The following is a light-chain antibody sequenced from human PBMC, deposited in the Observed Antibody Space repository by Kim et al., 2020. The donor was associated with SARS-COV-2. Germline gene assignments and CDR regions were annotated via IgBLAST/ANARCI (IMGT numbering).Light chain of an antibody. CDR1: QDISNY. CDR2: AAS. Sequence: ASVGARVTITCRASQDISNYLAWFQLKPGKAPKLLIYAASAVQPGVPSRFSGSGSGTDFTLTVTSLQPEDVATYYCQKCDSAPWTFGQGTKVDIK. CDR3: QKCDSAPWT. J-gene: IGKJ1*01. V-gene: IGKV1-27*01.